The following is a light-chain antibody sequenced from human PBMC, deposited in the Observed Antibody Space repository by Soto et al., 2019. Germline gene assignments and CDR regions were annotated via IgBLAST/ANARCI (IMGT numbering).Light chain of an antibody. CDR1: QSISRW. CDR3: QQYDSYSRT. V-gene: IGKV1-5*01. J-gene: IGKJ1*01. CDR2: DAS. Sequence: DIPMTQSPSTLSASVGDRVTITCRASQSISRWVAWYQQKPGKAPKLLIYDASTLEGGVPSRFSGSGSGTEFTLTISSLQPDDFATYFCQQYDSYSRTFGQGTKVEIK.